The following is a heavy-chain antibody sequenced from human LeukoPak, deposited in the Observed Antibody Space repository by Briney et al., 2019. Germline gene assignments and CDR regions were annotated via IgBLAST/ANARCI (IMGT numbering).Heavy chain of an antibody. CDR3: ARDYYYDSSGPIGY. Sequence: GASVKVSCKASGYTFTSYGISWVRQAPGQGLEWMGWISAYNGNTNYAQKLQGRVTMTTDTSTSTAYMELRSLRSDDTAVYYCARDYYYDSSGPIGYWGQGTLVTVSS. J-gene: IGHJ4*02. CDR2: ISAYNGNT. D-gene: IGHD3-22*01. V-gene: IGHV1-18*01. CDR1: GYTFTSYG.